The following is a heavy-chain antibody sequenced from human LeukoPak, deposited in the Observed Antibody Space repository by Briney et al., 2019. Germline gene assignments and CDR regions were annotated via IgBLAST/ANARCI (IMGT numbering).Heavy chain of an antibody. CDR2: INYNGNT. Sequence: SETLSLTCTVSGGPLSTTSYYWGWIRQPPGKGLEWIGSINYNGNTYYNPSLKSRVTISVDTSKNQFSLKLSSVTAADTAVYYCARIDIVVVPTTTFDYWGQGTLVTVSS. CDR1: GGPLSTTSYY. D-gene: IGHD2-2*01. J-gene: IGHJ4*02. V-gene: IGHV4-39*01. CDR3: ARIDIVVVPTTTFDY.